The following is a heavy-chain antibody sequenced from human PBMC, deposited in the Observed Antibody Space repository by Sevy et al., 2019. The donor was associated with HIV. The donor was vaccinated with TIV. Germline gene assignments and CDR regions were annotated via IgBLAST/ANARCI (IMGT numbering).Heavy chain of an antibody. CDR1: GGSFSGYY. CDR2: INHSGST. CDR3: ARGQTSAIFGVVTFAGWFDP. D-gene: IGHD3-3*01. J-gene: IGHJ5*02. V-gene: IGHV4-34*01. Sequence: SETLSLTCAVYGGSFSGYYWSWIRQPPGKGLEWTGEINHSGSTNYNPSLKSRVTISVDTSKNQFSLKLSSVTAADTAVYYCARGQTSAIFGVVTFAGWFDPWGQGTLVTVSS.